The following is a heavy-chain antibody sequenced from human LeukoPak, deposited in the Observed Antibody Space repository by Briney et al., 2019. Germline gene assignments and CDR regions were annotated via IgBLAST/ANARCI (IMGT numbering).Heavy chain of an antibody. V-gene: IGHV3-74*01. CDR2: INPDGSSS. Sequence: PGGSLRLSCAASGFTFSDYWMHWVRQAPGKGLVWVCRINPDGSSSSYADSVKGRFTISRDNAKNTSYLQMKSLRDEDTAVYYCYSPEADYWGQGTLVTVSS. CDR3: YSPEADY. D-gene: IGHD2-15*01. J-gene: IGHJ4*02. CDR1: GFTFSDYW.